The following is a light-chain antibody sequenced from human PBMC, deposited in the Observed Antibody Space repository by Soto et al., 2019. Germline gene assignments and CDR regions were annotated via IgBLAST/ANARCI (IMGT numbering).Light chain of an antibody. CDR3: SSYTSSSTLDV. V-gene: IGLV2-14*01. J-gene: IGLJ1*01. CDR1: SSDGGAYNY. Sequence: QSALTQPASVSGSPGQSITISCTGTSSDGGAYNYVSWYQQHPGKAPKLMIYEVSNRPSGVSNRFSGSKSGNTASLTISGLHAEDEADYYCSSYTSSSTLDVFGTGTKVTVL. CDR2: EVS.